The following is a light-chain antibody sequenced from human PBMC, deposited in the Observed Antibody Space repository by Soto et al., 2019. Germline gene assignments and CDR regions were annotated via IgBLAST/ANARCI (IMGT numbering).Light chain of an antibody. CDR1: SSDVGNYNY. CDR3: TSYAAGKNVV. V-gene: IGLV2-8*01. J-gene: IGLJ2*01. Sequence: QSALTQPPSASGSPGQSVSISCTGTSSDVGNYNYVSWYQQHPGKAPKLMIYEVSKRPSGVPDRFSGSKSGNTASLTVSGLQAEDEAEYYCTSYAAGKNVVFVGGTKLTVL. CDR2: EVS.